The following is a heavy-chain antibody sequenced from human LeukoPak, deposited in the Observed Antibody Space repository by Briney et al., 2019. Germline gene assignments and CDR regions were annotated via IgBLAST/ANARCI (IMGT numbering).Heavy chain of an antibody. Sequence: YQSGSTYYNPSLKSRVTISVDRSKNQFSLKLSSVTAADTAVYYCARADKYYDSSGYFDQWGQGTLVTVSS. J-gene: IGHJ4*02. V-gene: IGHV4-30-2*01. CDR2: YQSGST. D-gene: IGHD3-22*01. CDR3: ARADKYYDSSGYFDQ.